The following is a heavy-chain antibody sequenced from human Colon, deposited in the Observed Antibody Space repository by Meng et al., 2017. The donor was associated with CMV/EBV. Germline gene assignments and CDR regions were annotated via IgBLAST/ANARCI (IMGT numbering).Heavy chain of an antibody. CDR2: IYYTGAT. D-gene: IGHD3-10*01. CDR3: ARTQLWFGASYYSDY. Sequence: SETLSLTCTVSNGSLGNFYWAWVRQPPGKGLEWIGYIYYTGATDYNPSLKSRVTISVDASKIQVSLKVRSVTAADTAVYFCARTQLWFGASYYSDYWGQGTLVTVSS. J-gene: IGHJ4*02. V-gene: IGHV4-59*01. CDR1: NGSLGNFY.